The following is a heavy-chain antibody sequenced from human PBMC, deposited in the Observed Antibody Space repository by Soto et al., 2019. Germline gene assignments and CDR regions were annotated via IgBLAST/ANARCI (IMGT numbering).Heavy chain of an antibody. CDR2: ISSSSSYT. V-gene: IGHV3-11*05. Sequence: GGSLRLSCAASGFTFSDYYMSWIRQAPGKGLEWVSYISSSSSYTNYADSVKGRFTISRDNSKNTLYLQMSSLRAEDTAIYYCAKDLDGTPANLVIDCWGQGTPVTVSS. D-gene: IGHD2-2*01. J-gene: IGHJ4*02. CDR3: AKDLDGTPANLVIDC. CDR1: GFTFSDYY.